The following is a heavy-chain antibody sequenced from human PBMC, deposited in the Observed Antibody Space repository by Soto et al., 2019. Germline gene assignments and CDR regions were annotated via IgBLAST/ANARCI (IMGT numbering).Heavy chain of an antibody. CDR1: HGSISSFY. V-gene: IGHV4-59*01. D-gene: IGHD4-17*01. CDR2: IYYSGST. Sequence: SETLSLTCIVTHGSISSFYWNWIRQPPGKGLEWIGYIYYSGSTNYNPSLKSRATISVDTSMNQFSLRLKLSSVTAADTAVYYCARGSTGDFDYWGQGTPVTASS. J-gene: IGHJ4*02. CDR3: ARGSTGDFDY.